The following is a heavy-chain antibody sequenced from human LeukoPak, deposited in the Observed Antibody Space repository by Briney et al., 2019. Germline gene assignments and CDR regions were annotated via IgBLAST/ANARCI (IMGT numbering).Heavy chain of an antibody. Sequence: GGSLRLFCAASGFTFSSYGMHWVRQAPGKGLEWVAVISYDGSNKYYADSVKGRFTISRDNSKNTLYLQMNSLRAEDTAVYYCAKEDVVRGVISMDVWGQGTTVTVSS. CDR3: AKEDVVRGVISMDV. D-gene: IGHD3-10*01. V-gene: IGHV3-30*18. J-gene: IGHJ6*02. CDR2: ISYDGSNK. CDR1: GFTFSSYG.